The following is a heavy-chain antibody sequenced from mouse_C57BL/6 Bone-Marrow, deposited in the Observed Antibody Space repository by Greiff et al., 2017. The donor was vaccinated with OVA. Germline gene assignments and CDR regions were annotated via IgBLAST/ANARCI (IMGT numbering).Heavy chain of an antibody. CDR1: GFTFSDFY. J-gene: IGHJ4*01. V-gene: IGHV5-12*01. CDR2: ISNGGGST. Sequence: EVHLVESGGGLVQPGGSLKLSCAASGFTFSDFYMYWIRQTPEKRLEWVAYISNGGGSTYYPDTVKGRFTISRDNAKNTPYLQMSRLKSEDAAMYYCARLDAMDYWVQGTSVTVSS. CDR3: ARLDAMDY.